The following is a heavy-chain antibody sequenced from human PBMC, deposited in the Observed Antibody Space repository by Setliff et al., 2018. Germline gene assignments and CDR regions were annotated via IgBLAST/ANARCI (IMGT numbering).Heavy chain of an antibody. J-gene: IGHJ4*02. CDR1: GFIFNNFW. V-gene: IGHV3-7*03. CDR2: INQRESAK. D-gene: IGHD2-8*01. CDR3: ARTDGTNLGYFDN. Sequence: GESLKISCSASGFIFNNFWMSWVRQAPGKGLEWVANINQRESAKLYVDSVKGRFTISRDNAENSLYLQMTSLRAEDTAVYYCARTDGTNLGYFDNWGQGTLVTAPQ.